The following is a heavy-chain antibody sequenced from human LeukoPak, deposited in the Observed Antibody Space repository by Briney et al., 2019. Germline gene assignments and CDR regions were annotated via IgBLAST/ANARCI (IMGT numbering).Heavy chain of an antibody. D-gene: IGHD3-10*01. J-gene: IGHJ4*02. CDR1: GYTFTSYG. CDR2: ISAYNGNT. V-gene: IGHV1-18*04. CDR3: ARDKGILWFGELLEVDY. Sequence: ASVKVSCKASGYTFTSYGISWVRQAPGQGLEWMGWISAYNGNTNYAQKLQGRVTMTTGTSTSTAYMELRSLRSDDTAVYYCARDKGILWFGELLEVDYWGQGTLVTVSS.